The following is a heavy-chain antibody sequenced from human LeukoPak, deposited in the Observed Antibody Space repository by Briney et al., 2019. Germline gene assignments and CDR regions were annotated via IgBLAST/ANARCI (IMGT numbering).Heavy chain of an antibody. CDR2: IPVSGDPT. D-gene: IGHD1-14*01. CDR3: ARDPYNGSRARGCYLDY. J-gene: IGHJ4*02. CDR1: GLTFSRYA. Sequence: GGSLRLSCAASGLTFSRYAMTWVRQAPGKGLEWVSSIPVSGDPTYYAASVRGRFTICRNNSKNTLYQKMNRLGAEDTAIYYWARDPYNGSRARGCYLDYWRQGNLVTVSS. V-gene: IGHV3-23*01.